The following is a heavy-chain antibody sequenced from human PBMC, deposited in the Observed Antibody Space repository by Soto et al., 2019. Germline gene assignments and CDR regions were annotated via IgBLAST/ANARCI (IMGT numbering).Heavy chain of an antibody. CDR1: GFTVSSKY. J-gene: IGHJ6*04. CDR3: ARDDVLCDGGRCYGVPLDV. Sequence: VGSLRLSCAASGFTVSSKYMSWVRQAPGKGLEWVSLIQSGGPTYYADSVKGRFTISRDTSENTVHLQMDSLRAEDTAVYYCARDDVLCDGGRCYGVPLDVWSKGTTVTVPQ. CDR2: IQSGGPT. V-gene: IGHV3-66*01. D-gene: IGHD2-15*01.